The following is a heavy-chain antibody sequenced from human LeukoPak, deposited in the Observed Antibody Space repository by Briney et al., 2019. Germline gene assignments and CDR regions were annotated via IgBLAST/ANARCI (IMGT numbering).Heavy chain of an antibody. Sequence: GGALRLSCAASGFTFYSYGMNWVRQAPGKGLEWVSPISSSSSYIYYADSVKGRFTISRDNAKNSLYLQMNSLRAEDTAVYCAELGITMIGGVWGKGTTVTISS. D-gene: IGHD3-10*02. CDR3: ELGITMIGGV. V-gene: IGHV3-21*01. CDR2: ISSSSSYI. J-gene: IGHJ6*04. CDR1: GFTFYSYG.